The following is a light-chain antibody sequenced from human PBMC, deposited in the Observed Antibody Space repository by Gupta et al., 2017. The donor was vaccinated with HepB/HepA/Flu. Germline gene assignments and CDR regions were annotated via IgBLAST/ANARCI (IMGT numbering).Light chain of an antibody. CDR3: QRDNNWPQT. V-gene: IGKV3-15*01. CDR1: HTVSSN. J-gene: IGKJ1*01. Sequence: EIVMTQSPATVSVSPGERVTLSCRASHTVSSNLAWYQQKPGQRPRLLIYGTSTRATGLSARFSGSGSGTEFTLTISILQSEDFAVYYCQRDNNWPQTFGQGTKVEIK. CDR2: GTS.